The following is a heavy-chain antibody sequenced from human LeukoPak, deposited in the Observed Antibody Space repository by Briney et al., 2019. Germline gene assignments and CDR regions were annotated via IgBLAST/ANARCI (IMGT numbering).Heavy chain of an antibody. CDR3: ARVSPTSGNFDY. CDR2: INSDGSST. V-gene: IGHV3-74*01. Sequence: GGSLRLSCAASGFTFSSYWMRWVRHAPGKGLVWVSRINSDGSSTSYADSVKGRFTISRDNAKNTLYLQMNSLRAEDTAVYYCARVSPTSGNFDYWGQGTLVTVSS. CDR1: GFTFSSYW. D-gene: IGHD3-3*01. J-gene: IGHJ4*02.